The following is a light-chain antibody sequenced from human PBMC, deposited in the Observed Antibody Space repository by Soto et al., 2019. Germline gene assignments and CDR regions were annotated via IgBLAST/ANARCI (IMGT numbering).Light chain of an antibody. Sequence: EIVMTQSPATLSVSPGERATLSCRASQSVSSNLAWYQQKPGQAPRLLIYGASTRATGIPARFSGSGSGTEFTLTIRSLQSEDFAVYYCQQYNNWPGTFGGGTKVDIK. CDR2: GAS. V-gene: IGKV3-15*01. CDR3: QQYNNWPGT. J-gene: IGKJ4*01. CDR1: QSVSSN.